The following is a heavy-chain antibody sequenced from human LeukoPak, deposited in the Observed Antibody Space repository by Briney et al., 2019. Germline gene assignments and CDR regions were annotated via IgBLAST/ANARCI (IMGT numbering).Heavy chain of an antibody. CDR2: IYYSGST. Sequence: SETLSLTCTVSGGSISSGGYYWSWVRQHPGKGLEWIGYIYYSGSTYYNPSLKSRVTISVDTSKNQFSLKLSSVTAADTAVYYCARAPYYYDSSGYYVAFDIWGQGTMVTVSS. CDR1: GGSISSGGYY. V-gene: IGHV4-30-4*01. D-gene: IGHD3-22*01. CDR3: ARAPYYYDSSGYYVAFDI. J-gene: IGHJ3*02.